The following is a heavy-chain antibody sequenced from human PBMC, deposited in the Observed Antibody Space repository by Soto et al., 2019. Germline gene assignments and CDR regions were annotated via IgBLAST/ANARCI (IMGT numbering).Heavy chain of an antibody. CDR2: IDWDDDK. J-gene: IGHJ4*02. CDR1: GFSLSTSGMC. CDR3: ARAPYYYDSSGYLLDY. V-gene: IGHV2-70*01. D-gene: IGHD3-22*01. Sequence: SGPTLVNPTQTLTLTCTFSGFSLSTSGMCVSWIRQPPGKALEWLALIDWDDDKYYSTSLKTRLTISKDTSKNQVVLTMTNMDPVDTATYYCARAPYYYDSSGYLLDYWGQGTLVTVSS.